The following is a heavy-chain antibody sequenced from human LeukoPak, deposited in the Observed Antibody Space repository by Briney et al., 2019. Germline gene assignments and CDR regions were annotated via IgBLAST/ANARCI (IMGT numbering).Heavy chain of an antibody. CDR2: IFSGGST. CDR3: ARGSGRELLD. Sequence: GGSLRLSCAASGFTVSSHYMSWVRQAPGKGLVWDSVIFSGGSTYYADSVKGRFTISTDNSKNTLCLQMNSLRAEDTAVYYCARGSGRELLDWGQGTLVTVSS. J-gene: IGHJ4*02. V-gene: IGHV3-66*01. D-gene: IGHD1-26*01. CDR1: GFTVSSHY.